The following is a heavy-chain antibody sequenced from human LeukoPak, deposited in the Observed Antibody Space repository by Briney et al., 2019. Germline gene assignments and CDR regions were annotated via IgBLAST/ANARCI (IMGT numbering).Heavy chain of an antibody. CDR2: MNPNSGNT. CDR1: GYTFTSYD. J-gene: IGHJ4*02. Sequence: ASVKVSCKASGYTFTSYDINWVRQATGQGLEWMGWMNPNSGNTGYAQKFQGRVTMTRNTSISTAYVELGSLRSEDTAVYYCARGVSSLSGGSCYYWGQGTLVTVSS. D-gene: IGHD2-15*01. V-gene: IGHV1-8*01. CDR3: ARGVSSLSGGSCYY.